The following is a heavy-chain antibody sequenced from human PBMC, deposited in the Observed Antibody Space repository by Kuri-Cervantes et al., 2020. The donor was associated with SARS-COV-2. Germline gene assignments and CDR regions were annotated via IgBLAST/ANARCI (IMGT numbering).Heavy chain of an antibody. Sequence: GESLKISCAASGFPFSSCAMCWVRQAPGKGLEWVSSTSGSGGSTYYADSVEGRFTISRDNFKNTLYVQMNSLRAEDTAVYYCEKDAAGGLNWFDPWGQGTLVTVSS. J-gene: IGHJ5*02. CDR2: TSGSGGST. D-gene: IGHD6-13*01. CDR3: EKDAAGGLNWFDP. CDR1: GFPFSSCA. V-gene: IGHV3-23*01.